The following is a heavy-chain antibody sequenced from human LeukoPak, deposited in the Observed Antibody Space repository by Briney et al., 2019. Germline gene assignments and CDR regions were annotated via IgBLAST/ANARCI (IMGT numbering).Heavy chain of an antibody. J-gene: IGHJ4*02. V-gene: IGHV3-23*01. CDR2: ISGSGGST. CDR3: AKDRMSGSYLKGSTEGVFDY. CDR1: GFTFSSYA. D-gene: IGHD1-26*01. Sequence: GGSLRLSCAASGFTFSSYAMSWVRQAPGKGLEWVSAISGSGGSTYYADSVKGRFTISRDNSKNTLYLQMNSLRAEDTAVYYCAKDRMSGSYLKGSTEGVFDYWGQGTLVTVSS.